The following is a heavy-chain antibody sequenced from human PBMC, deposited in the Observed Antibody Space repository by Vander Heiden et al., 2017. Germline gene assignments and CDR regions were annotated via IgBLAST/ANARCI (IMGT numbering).Heavy chain of an antibody. Sequence: QVQLVQSGAEVKKPGASVKVSCKASGYTFTGYYMHWVRQAPGQGLEWMGWINPNSGGTNDAQKFQGWVTMTRDTSISTAYMELSRLRSDDTAVYYCARDGGYYYGSGSYYYYYGMDVWGQGTTVTVSS. CDR1: GYTFTGYY. V-gene: IGHV1-2*04. D-gene: IGHD3-10*01. J-gene: IGHJ6*02. CDR2: INPNSGGT. CDR3: ARDGGYYYGSGSYYYYYGMDV.